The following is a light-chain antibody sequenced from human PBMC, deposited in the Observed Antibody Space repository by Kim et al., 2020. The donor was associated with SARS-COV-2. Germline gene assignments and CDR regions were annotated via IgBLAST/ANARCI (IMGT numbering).Light chain of an antibody. V-gene: IGLV2-14*03. CDR2: DVN. Sequence: QSVLTQPASVSGSPEQSITISCTGSSSDVGAYDHVAWYQQYPGKAPQLMIYDVNKRPSGVSARFSGFKFGNTASLTISGLQAEDEADYYCSSYTTTSTWVFGGGTKVTVL. J-gene: IGLJ3*02. CDR1: SSDVGAYDH. CDR3: SSYTTTSTWV.